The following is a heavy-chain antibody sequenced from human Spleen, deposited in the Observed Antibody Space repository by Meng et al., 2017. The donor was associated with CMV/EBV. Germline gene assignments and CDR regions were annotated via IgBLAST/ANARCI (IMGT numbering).Heavy chain of an antibody. Sequence: ASVKVSCKASGYTFTAYYMHWVRQAPGQGLEWMGWINPSSGGTNNAQKFQGRVTLTRDTSISTAYLELNRLRSDDAAVYYCARRLVVLPSALSYWGQGTLVTVSS. D-gene: IGHD2-2*01. CDR1: GYTFTAYY. CDR3: ARRLVVLPSALSY. V-gene: IGHV1-2*02. CDR2: INPSSGGT. J-gene: IGHJ4*02.